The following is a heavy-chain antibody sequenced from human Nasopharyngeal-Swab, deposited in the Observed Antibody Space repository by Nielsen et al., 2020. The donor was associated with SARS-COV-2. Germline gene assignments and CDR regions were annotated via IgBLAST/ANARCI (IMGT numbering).Heavy chain of an antibody. Sequence: ASVKVSCKASRYTFTGYYMHWVRQAPGQGLEWMGWISAYNGNTNYAQKLQGRVTMTTDTSTSTAYMELRSLRSDDTAVYYCARDDYGDYTGDYWGQGTLVTVSS. V-gene: IGHV1-18*04. D-gene: IGHD4-17*01. CDR2: ISAYNGNT. CDR3: ARDDYGDYTGDY. J-gene: IGHJ4*02. CDR1: RYTFTGYY.